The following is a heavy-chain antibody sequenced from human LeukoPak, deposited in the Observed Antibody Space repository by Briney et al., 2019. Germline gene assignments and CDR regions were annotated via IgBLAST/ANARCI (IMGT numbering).Heavy chain of an antibody. J-gene: IGHJ4*02. Sequence: ASVKVSCKASGYTFTGYYMHWVRQAPGQGLEWMGWINPNSGGTNYAQKFQGRVTMTRDTSTSTVYMELSSLRSEDTAVYYCARDHYSSSSHAIDYWGQGTLVTVSS. CDR2: INPNSGGT. D-gene: IGHD6-6*01. CDR3: ARDHYSSSSHAIDY. CDR1: GYTFTGYY. V-gene: IGHV1-2*02.